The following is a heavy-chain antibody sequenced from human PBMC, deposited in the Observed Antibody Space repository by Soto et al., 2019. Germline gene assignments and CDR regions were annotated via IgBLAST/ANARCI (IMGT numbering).Heavy chain of an antibody. J-gene: IGHJ4*02. CDR3: ARDRYYYDSSGYYYRTREYYFDY. Sequence: SETLSLTCTVSGGSISSSSYYWGWIRQPPGKGLEWIGSIYYSGSTNYNPSLKSRVTISVDTSKNQFSLKLSSVTAADTAVYYCARDRYYYDSSGYYYRTREYYFDYWGQGTLVTVSS. D-gene: IGHD3-22*01. CDR2: IYYSGST. CDR1: GGSISSSSYY. V-gene: IGHV4-39*07.